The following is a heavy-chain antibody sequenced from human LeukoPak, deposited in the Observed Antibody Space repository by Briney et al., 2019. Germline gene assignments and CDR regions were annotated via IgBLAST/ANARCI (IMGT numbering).Heavy chain of an antibody. D-gene: IGHD3-3*01. CDR3: ARGLTIFGAVNDAFDI. Sequence: ASVKVSCKASGYTFTNYYINWARQATGQGLEWMGWIDPNSDNTGYAQEFQGRVTITRNTSTSTSYMELTSLRSEDTAVYYCARGLTIFGAVNDAFDIWGQGTMVTVSS. J-gene: IGHJ3*02. CDR2: IDPNSDNT. V-gene: IGHV1-8*03. CDR1: GYTFTNYY.